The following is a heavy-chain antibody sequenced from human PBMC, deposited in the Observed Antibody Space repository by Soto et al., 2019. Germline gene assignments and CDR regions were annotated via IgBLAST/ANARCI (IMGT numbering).Heavy chain of an antibody. CDR3: ATSNPYYNYYYGMDV. CDR2: IYSGGST. Sequence: GGSLRLSCAASGFTVSGNYMNWVRQAPGKGLEWVSIIYSGGSTYYADSVKGRFTISRDNSKNTLYLQMNSLRVEDTAVYYCATSNPYYNYYYGMDVWGQGTTVTVSS. D-gene: IGHD4-4*01. J-gene: IGHJ6*02. CDR1: GFTVSGNY. V-gene: IGHV3-53*01.